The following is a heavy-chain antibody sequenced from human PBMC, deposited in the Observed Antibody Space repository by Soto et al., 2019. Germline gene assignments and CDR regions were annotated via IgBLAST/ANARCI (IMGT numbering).Heavy chain of an antibody. CDR2: INHSGST. D-gene: IGHD3-22*01. V-gene: IGHV4-34*01. CDR3: ASEHSSGYYGYY. CDR1: GGSFSGYY. Sequence: SETLSLTCAVYGGSFSGYYWSWVRQPPGKGLEWIGEINHSGSTNYNPSLKSRVTISVDTSKNQLSLKLSSVTAADTAVYYCASEHSSGYYGYYWGQGTLVTVSS. J-gene: IGHJ4*02.